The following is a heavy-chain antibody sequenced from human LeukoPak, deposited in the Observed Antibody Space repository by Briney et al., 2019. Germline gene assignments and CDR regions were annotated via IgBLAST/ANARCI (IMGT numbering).Heavy chain of an antibody. CDR2: ISSSSVYI. CDR1: GFTFSTYS. CDR3: ARGGYSAYLFDY. Sequence: TGGSLRLSCAASGFTFSTYSMKWVRQAPGKGLEWVSSISSSSVYIYYADSVKGRFTISRDNAKNSLSLQMNSLRDEDTAVYYCARGGYSAYLFDYRGQGTLVTVSS. D-gene: IGHD5-12*01. V-gene: IGHV3-21*01. J-gene: IGHJ4*02.